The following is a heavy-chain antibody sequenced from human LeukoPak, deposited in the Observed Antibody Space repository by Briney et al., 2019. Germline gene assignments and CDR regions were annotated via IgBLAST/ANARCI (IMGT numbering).Heavy chain of an antibody. V-gene: IGHV1-18*01. CDR3: AWSIAARYLLDY. CDR1: GYTFTSYG. D-gene: IGHD6-6*01. CDR2: ISAYNGNT. J-gene: IGHJ4*02. Sequence: ASVKVSCKASGYTFTSYGISWVRQAPGQGLEWMGWISAYNGNTNYAQKLQGRVTMTTDTSTSTAYMELRSLRSDDTAVYYCAWSIAARYLLDYWGQGTLVTVSS.